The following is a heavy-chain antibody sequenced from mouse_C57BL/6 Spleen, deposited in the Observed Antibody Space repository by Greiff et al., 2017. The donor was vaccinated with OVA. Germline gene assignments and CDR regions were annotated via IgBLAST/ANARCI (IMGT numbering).Heavy chain of an antibody. CDR1: GFSLTSYG. J-gene: IGHJ2*01. V-gene: IGHV2-2*01. CDR2: IWSGGST. CDR3: ARNWGDDYDVGYFDY. D-gene: IGHD2-4*01. Sequence: QVQLQQSGPGLVQPSQSLSITCTVSGFSLTSYGVHWVRQSPGKGLEWLGVIWSGGSTDYNAAFISRLSISKDNSKSQVFFKMNSLQADDTAIYYCARNWGDDYDVGYFDYWGQGTTLTVSA.